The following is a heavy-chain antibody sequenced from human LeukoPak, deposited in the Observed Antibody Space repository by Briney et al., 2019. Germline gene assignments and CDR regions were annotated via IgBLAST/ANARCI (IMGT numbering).Heavy chain of an antibody. J-gene: IGHJ2*01. Sequence: GGSLRLSCVASGFTFSDFWMHWFRQVPGKGLMWLARISGDATRITYADSVEGRFTISRDIAKNTLFLQMNTLKLDDTAMYYCARNARRHRYFDLWGRGTLVTVSS. V-gene: IGHV3-74*03. CDR2: ISGDATRI. CDR1: GFTFSDFW. D-gene: IGHD6-6*01. CDR3: ARNARRHRYFDL.